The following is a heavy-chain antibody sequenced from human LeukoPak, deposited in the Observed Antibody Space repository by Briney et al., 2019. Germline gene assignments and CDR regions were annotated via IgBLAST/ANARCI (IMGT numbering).Heavy chain of an antibody. CDR1: GYTFTGYY. V-gene: IGHV1-2*02. CDR2: INPNSGGT. Sequence: ASVKVSCKASGYTFTGYYMHRVRQAPGQGLEWMGWINPNSGGTNYAQKFQGRVTMTRDTSISTAYMELSRPRSDDTAVYYCARSGSYPEYNWFDPWGQGTLVTVSS. D-gene: IGHD1-26*01. J-gene: IGHJ5*02. CDR3: ARSGSYPEYNWFDP.